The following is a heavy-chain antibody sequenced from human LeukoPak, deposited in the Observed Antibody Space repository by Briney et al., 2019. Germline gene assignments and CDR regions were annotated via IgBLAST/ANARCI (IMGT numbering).Heavy chain of an antibody. V-gene: IGHV3-48*02. CDR3: ARDLRNYYGMDV. Sequence: RSMRLSCPPSGFTFSSYSMNWVRPAHGEGLEWVSYISSSGSAKYYADSVEGRFTISRDNAKNSLYLQRNSLRDEDTAGYYCARDLRNYYGMDVGGQGTTVTV. D-gene: IGHD1-14*01. J-gene: IGHJ6*02. CDR1: GFTFSSYS. CDR2: ISSSGSAK.